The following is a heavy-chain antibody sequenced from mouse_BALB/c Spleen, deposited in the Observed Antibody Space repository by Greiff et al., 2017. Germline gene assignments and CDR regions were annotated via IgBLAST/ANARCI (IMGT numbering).Heavy chain of an antibody. CDR3: ARDGITTVVATDAMDY. V-gene: IGHV5-4*02. CDR1: GFTFSDYY. J-gene: IGHJ4*01. CDR2: ISDGGSYT. Sequence: DVQLVESGGGLVKPGGSLKLSCAASGFTFSDYYMYWVRQTPEKRLEWVATISDGGSYTYYPDSVKGRFTISRDNAKNNLYLQMSSLKSEDTAMYYCARDGITTVVATDAMDYWGQGTSVTVSS. D-gene: IGHD1-1*01.